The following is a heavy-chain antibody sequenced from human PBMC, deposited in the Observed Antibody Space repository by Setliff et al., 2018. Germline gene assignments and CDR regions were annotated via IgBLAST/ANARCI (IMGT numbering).Heavy chain of an antibody. CDR2: IIPIFGTA. D-gene: IGHD3-3*01. CDR1: GGAFSSYV. J-gene: IGHJ4*02. CDR3: ARDDGRAAVAEWFFDS. Sequence: SVKVSCKASGGAFSSYVINWVRQAPRQGLEWMGGIIPIFGTANYAQKFQGRVTITADESTNTAYMELSSLRYEDTAVYYCARDDGRAAVAEWFFDSWGQGSLVTVSS. V-gene: IGHV1-69*13.